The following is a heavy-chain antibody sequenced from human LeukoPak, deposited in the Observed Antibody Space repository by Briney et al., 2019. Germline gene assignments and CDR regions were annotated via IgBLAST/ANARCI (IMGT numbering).Heavy chain of an antibody. V-gene: IGHV4-59*01. D-gene: IGHD1-26*01. J-gene: IGHJ3*02. CDR2: IYYSGTT. CDR3: ASLELIGEKRGAFHT. Sequence: SETLSLTCTVSSGSISSYYWSWIRQPPGKELEWIGYIYYSGTTNYKPSLNSRVTISLDASKKQFSLTLNCVPAADPAVYYCASLELIGEKRGAFHTWGQGTMVTVSS. CDR1: SGSISSYY.